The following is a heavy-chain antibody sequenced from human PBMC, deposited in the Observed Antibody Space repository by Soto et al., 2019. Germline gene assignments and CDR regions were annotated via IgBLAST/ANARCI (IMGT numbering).Heavy chain of an antibody. D-gene: IGHD3-22*01. J-gene: IGHJ4*01. V-gene: IGHV4-59*08. CDR1: GGSISSYY. CDR3: ARLLRSGSLY. Sequence: SETLSLTCTVSGGSISSYYWSWIRQPPGKGLEWIGYIYYSGSTNYNPSLKSRVTISVDTSKNQFSLKLSSVTAADTAVYYCARLLRSGSLYWGQGTLGTVSS. CDR2: IYYSGST.